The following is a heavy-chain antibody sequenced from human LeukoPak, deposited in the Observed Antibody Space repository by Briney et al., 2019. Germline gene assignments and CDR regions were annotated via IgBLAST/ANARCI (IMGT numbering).Heavy chain of an antibody. CDR2: IIPIFGTA. CDR1: GGTFSSYA. D-gene: IGHD5-12*01. CDR3: ARGRGDIVASQYYYYYYMDV. J-gene: IGHJ6*03. Sequence: SVKVSCKASGGTFSSYAISWVRQAPGQGLEWMGGIIPIFGTANYAQKFQGRVTITTDESTSTAYMELSSLRSEDTAVYYCARGRGDIVASQYYYYYYMDVWGKGTTVTVSS. V-gene: IGHV1-69*05.